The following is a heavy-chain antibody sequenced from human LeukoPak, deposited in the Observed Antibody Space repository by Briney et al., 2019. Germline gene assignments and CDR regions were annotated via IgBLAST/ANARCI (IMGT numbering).Heavy chain of an antibody. V-gene: IGHV1-8*01. Sequence: ASVKVSCKSSVYTFTSYDINWVRQATGQGLAGMGWMNPNSGNTGYAQKFQGRVTMTRNTSISTAYMELSSLRSEDTAVYYCARARRRSGSYYRGFDYWGQGTLVTVSS. CDR2: MNPNSGNT. D-gene: IGHD3-10*01. J-gene: IGHJ4*02. CDR1: VYTFTSYD. CDR3: ARARRRSGSYYRGFDY.